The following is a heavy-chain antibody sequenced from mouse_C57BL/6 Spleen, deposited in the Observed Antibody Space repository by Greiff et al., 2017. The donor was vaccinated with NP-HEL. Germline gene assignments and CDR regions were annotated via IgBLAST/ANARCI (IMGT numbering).Heavy chain of an antibody. Sequence: VQLQQPGAELVRPGSSVKLSCKASGYTFTSYWMHWVKQRPIQGLEWIGNIDPSDSETHYNQKFKDKATLTVDKSSSTAYMQLSSLTSEDSAVYYCARSRAGTYFDYWGQGTTLTVSS. J-gene: IGHJ2*01. D-gene: IGHD3-3*01. CDR1: GYTFTSYW. CDR3: ARSRAGTYFDY. CDR2: IDPSDSET. V-gene: IGHV1-52*01.